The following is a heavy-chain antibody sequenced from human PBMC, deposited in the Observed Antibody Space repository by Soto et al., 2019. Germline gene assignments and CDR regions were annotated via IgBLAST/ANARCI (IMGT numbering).Heavy chain of an antibody. J-gene: IGHJ6*01. CDR3: ARGGGFSPYYYNLDV. Sequence: QVQLVQSGAEVQKPGASVKVSCKASGYTLNTYYMHWVRQAPGQGPEWMGIINPRGGSTTYAQNFQHRVTMTRDTSSSTVYMELSSLRSEDTAVYYCARGGGFSPYYYNLDVW. D-gene: IGHD1-26*01. V-gene: IGHV1-46*02. CDR2: INPRGGST. CDR1: GYTLNTYY.